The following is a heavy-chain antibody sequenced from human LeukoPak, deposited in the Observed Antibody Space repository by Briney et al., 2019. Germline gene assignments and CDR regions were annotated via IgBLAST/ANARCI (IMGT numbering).Heavy chain of an antibody. Sequence: PGGSLRLSCAASGFTFTTYTMHWVRQAPGKGLEYVSGLINNGYGAYYANSVKGRFTISRDDSKNTLYLQMGSLRPEDMAVYYCGRAVPGYFPDVWGQGTLVTVSS. CDR1: GFTFTTYT. D-gene: IGHD1-1*01. CDR2: LINNGYGA. V-gene: IGHV3-64*01. CDR3: GRAVPGYFPDV. J-gene: IGHJ4*02.